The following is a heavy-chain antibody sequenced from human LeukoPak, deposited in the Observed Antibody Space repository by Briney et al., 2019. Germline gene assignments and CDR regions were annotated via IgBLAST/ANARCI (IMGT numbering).Heavy chain of an antibody. CDR1: GFTFSSYS. V-gene: IGHV3-48*01. CDR2: ISSRSSNI. J-gene: IGHJ4*02. D-gene: IGHD6-6*01. Sequence: GGSLRLSCAASGFTFSSYSMNWVRQAPGKGLEWVSYISSRSSNIYYADSVKGRFTISRDNAKNSLYLQMDSLRVEDAAVYYCAKSIAYSSSTCDYWGQGTLVTVSS. CDR3: AKSIAYSSSTCDY.